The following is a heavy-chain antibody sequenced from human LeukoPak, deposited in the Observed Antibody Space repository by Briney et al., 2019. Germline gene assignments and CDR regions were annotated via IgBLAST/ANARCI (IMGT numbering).Heavy chain of an antibody. CDR2: ISYDGSNK. J-gene: IGHJ6*02. CDR1: GFTFSSYA. CDR3: ARGLDGMDV. V-gene: IGHV3-30-3*01. Sequence: GGSLRLSCAASGFTFSSYAMHWVRQAPGKGLEWVAVISYDGSNKYYADSVKGRFTISRDNSKNTLYLQMNSLRAEDTAVYYCARGLDGMDVWGQGTTATVSS. D-gene: IGHD2-21*01.